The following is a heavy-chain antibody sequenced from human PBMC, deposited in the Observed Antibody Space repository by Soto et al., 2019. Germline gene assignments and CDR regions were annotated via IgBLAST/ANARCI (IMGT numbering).Heavy chain of an antibody. CDR2: IIPIFGTA. CDR1: GGTFSSYA. Sequence: SVKVSCKASGGTFSSYAISWVRQAPGQGLEWMGGIIPIFGTANYAQKFQGRVTITADESTSTAYMELSSLRSEDTAVYYCARGRGGAGYSSGWYDYWGQGTLVTVSS. CDR3: ARGRGGAGYSSGWYDY. V-gene: IGHV1-69*13. J-gene: IGHJ4*02. D-gene: IGHD6-19*01.